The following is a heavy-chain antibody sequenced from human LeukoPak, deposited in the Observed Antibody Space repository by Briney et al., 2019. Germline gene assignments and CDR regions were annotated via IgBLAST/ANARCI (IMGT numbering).Heavy chain of an antibody. V-gene: IGHV3-53*01. CDR1: GFTVSSIH. Sequence: GGSLRLSCAASGFTVSSIHMVWVRQAPGKGLEWVSVTYTGGNSYYADSVKGRFIISGDISKNTLYLQMNSLRAEDSALYYCARGGRGSAAVVAPRSFDIWGQGTMVTVSS. CDR3: ARGGRGSAAVVAPRSFDI. CDR2: TYTGGNS. J-gene: IGHJ3*02. D-gene: IGHD3-22*01.